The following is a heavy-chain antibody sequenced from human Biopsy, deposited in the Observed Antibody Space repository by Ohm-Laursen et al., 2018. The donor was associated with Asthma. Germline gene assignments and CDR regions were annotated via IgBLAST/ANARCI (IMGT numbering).Heavy chain of an antibody. Sequence: SLRLSCAASGFMFSDYVFHWVRQALGKGLEWVAIISYDGTNTYYADSVKGRFTISRDNSKNTLYLQMNGLKAEDTAVYYCARDSPSGSDFDYYYFDYWGQGSLVTVSS. CDR2: ISYDGTNT. D-gene: IGHD5-12*01. CDR1: GFMFSDYV. CDR3: ARDSPSGSDFDYYYFDY. J-gene: IGHJ4*02. V-gene: IGHV3-30-3*01.